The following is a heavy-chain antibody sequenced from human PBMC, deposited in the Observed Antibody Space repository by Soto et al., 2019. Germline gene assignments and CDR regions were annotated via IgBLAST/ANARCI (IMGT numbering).Heavy chain of an antibody. Sequence: EVQLVESGGGLVKPGGSLRLSCAASGFTFSSYSMNWVRQAPGKGLEWVSSISGSGNSIYSADSMKGRFTFSRDNAKNSLYLQMNSLRAEDTALYYCARDVTLVRDHDAFDIWGQGTMVTVSS. CDR2: ISGSGNSI. D-gene: IGHD1-1*01. J-gene: IGHJ3*02. CDR1: GFTFSSYS. V-gene: IGHV3-21*01. CDR3: ARDVTLVRDHDAFDI.